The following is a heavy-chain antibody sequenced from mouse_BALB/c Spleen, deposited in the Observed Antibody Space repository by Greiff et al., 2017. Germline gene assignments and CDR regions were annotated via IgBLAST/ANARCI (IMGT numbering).Heavy chain of an antibody. CDR1: GYAFTNYL. D-gene: IGHD3-1*01. CDR2: INPGSGGT. CDR3: ARGGGGLRNSFAY. V-gene: IGHV1-54*01. J-gene: IGHJ3*01. Sequence: VQLQQSGAELVRPGTSVKVSCKASGYAFTNYLIEWVKQRPGQGLEWIGVINPGSGGTNYNEKFKGKATLTADKSSSTAYMQLSSLTSDDSAVLFCARGGGGLRNSFAYWGQGTLVTVSA.